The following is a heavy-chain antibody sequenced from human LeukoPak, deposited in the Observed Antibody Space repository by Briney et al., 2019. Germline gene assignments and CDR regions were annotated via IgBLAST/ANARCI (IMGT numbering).Heavy chain of an antibody. V-gene: IGHV3-9*03. CDR1: GFTFDDYA. CDR3: AKGVGYCSGGSCYDWFDP. CDR2: ISWNSGSI. D-gene: IGHD2-15*01. J-gene: IGHJ5*02. Sequence: GGSLRLSCAASGFTFDDYARHWVRQAPGKGLEWVSGISWNSGSIGYADSVKGRFTISRDNAKNSLYLQMNSLRAEDMALYYCAKGVGYCSGGSCYDWFDPWGQGTLVTVSS.